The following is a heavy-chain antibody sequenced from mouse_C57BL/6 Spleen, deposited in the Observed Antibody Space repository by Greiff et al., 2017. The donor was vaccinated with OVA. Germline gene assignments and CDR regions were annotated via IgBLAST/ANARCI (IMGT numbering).Heavy chain of an antibody. Sequence: EVQLVESGPELVKPGASVKMSCKASGYTFTDYNMHWVKQSHGKSLEWIGYINPNNGGTSYNQKFKGKATLTVNKSSSTAYMELRSLTSEDSAVYYCARKIYYYGSSWFAYWGQGTLVTVSA. J-gene: IGHJ3*01. D-gene: IGHD1-1*01. CDR2: INPNNGGT. V-gene: IGHV1-22*01. CDR1: GYTFTDYN. CDR3: ARKIYYYGSSWFAY.